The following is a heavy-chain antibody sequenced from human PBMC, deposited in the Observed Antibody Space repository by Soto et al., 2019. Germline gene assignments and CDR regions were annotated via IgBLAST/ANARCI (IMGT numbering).Heavy chain of an antibody. D-gene: IGHD4-17*01. CDR2: FDPEDGET. Sequence: ASVKVSCKVSGYTLTELSMHCVRQAPGKGLEWMGGFDPEDGETIYAQKFQGRVTMTEDTSTDTAYMELCSLRSEDTAVYYCATQGGTTVITGYYYYGMDVWGQGTTVTVSS. V-gene: IGHV1-24*01. CDR3: ATQGGTTVITGYYYYGMDV. CDR1: GYTLTELS. J-gene: IGHJ6*02.